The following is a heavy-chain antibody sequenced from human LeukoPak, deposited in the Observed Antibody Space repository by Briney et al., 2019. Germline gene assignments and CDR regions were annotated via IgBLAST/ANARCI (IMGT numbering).Heavy chain of an antibody. J-gene: IGHJ4*02. D-gene: IGHD1-26*01. Sequence: SETLSLTCAVYGGSFSGYYWGWIRQPPGKGLEWIGEINHSGSTNYNPSLKSRVTISVDTSKNQFSLKLSSVTAADTAVYYCARHSRGRELLGYWGQGTLVTVSS. CDR3: ARHSRGRELLGY. V-gene: IGHV4-34*01. CDR1: GGSFSGYY. CDR2: INHSGST.